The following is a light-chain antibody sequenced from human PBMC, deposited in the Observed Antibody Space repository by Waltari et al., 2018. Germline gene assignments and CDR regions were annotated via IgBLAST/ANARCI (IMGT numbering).Light chain of an antibody. J-gene: IGLJ2*01. CDR2: EAT. Sequence: QCALTQPASVSGSPGQSITISCTGTSSDVGSYNLVSWYQQHPGKAPKLMIYEATKRPSGFSNRFAGSKSGNTASLTISGLQAEDEADYYCSSYAGNCNLVVFGGGTKLTVL. CDR3: SSYAGNCNLVV. CDR1: SSDVGSYNL. V-gene: IGLV2-23*01.